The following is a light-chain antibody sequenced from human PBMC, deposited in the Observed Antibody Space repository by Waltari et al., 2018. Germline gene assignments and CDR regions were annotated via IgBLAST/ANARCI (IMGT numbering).Light chain of an antibody. V-gene: IGKV3-11*01. CDR2: DAS. CDR3: QQRSKSFT. CDR1: QSISSY. J-gene: IGKJ3*01. Sequence: EIVLKQSPATLSLSPWDRATHSCRASQSISSYLAWYQQKPGQAPRLLIYDASTRATGVPARFSGSGSVTDFTLTISSLEPEDFAIYYCQQRSKSFTFGPGTKVDMK.